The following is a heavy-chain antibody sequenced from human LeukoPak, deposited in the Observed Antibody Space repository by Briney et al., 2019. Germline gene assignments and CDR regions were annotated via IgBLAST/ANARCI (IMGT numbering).Heavy chain of an antibody. CDR2: ISSDGSSR. CDR3: ARAKKIWSTLGD. V-gene: IGHV3-30-3*01. CDR1: GFIFSIYV. D-gene: IGHD3-16*01. Sequence: GRFLRLSCATPGFIFSIYVMHLVRQARGKGLERVAVISSDGSSRYYADSVRGRYTISRDNSKNTLFVQMNSLRAEDTAVYYCARAKKIWSTLGDWGQGTLVTVSS. J-gene: IGHJ4*02.